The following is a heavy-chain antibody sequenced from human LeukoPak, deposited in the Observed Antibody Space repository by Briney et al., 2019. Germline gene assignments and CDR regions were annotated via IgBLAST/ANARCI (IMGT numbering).Heavy chain of an antibody. J-gene: IGHJ5*02. CDR1: GFTFSSYA. CDR3: AKENHRGCSSTSCYPVWFDP. CDR2: ISGSGGST. Sequence: PGASLRLSCAASGFTFSSYAMSWVRQAPGKGLEWVSAISGSGGSTYYADSVKGRFTISRDNSKNTLYLQMNSLRAEDTAVYYCAKENHRGCSSTSCYPVWFDPWGRGTLVTVSS. D-gene: IGHD2-2*01. V-gene: IGHV3-23*01.